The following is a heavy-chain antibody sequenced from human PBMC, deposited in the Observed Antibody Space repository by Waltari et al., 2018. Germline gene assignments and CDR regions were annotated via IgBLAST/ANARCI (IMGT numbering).Heavy chain of an antibody. CDR1: GYSLSRHC. J-gene: IGHJ5*02. V-gene: IGHV5-51*03. D-gene: IGHD3-22*01. Sequence: EVQLVQSGAEVKKPGEALKFPCKGSGYSLSRHCSGWVRQMPGQGLEWVGVIYAGDSSTSYSASVQGQVTISADKSISTAYLQWSSLKASDTAMYYCARRAYYYDSTSPPGLDAWGQGTLVTVSS. CDR3: ARRAYYYDSTSPPGLDA. CDR2: IYAGDSST.